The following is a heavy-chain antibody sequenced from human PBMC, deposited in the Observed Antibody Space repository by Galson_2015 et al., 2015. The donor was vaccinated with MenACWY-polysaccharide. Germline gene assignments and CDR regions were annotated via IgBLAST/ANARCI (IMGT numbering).Heavy chain of an antibody. CDR2: IILILGIA. Sequence: SVKVSCKASGGTFSSYAISWVRQAPGQGLEWMGRIILILGIANYAQKFQGRVTITADKSTSTAYMELSSLRSEDTAVYYCAREEVWELPLDVWGQGTTVTVSS. CDR3: AREEVWELPLDV. D-gene: IGHD1-26*01. V-gene: IGHV1-69*04. J-gene: IGHJ6*02. CDR1: GGTFSSYA.